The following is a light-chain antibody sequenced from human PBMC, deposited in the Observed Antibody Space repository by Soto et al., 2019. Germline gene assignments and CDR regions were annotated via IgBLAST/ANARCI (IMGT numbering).Light chain of an antibody. J-gene: IGLJ2*01. CDR1: SSDVGAYNY. CDR2: EVS. V-gene: IGLV2-14*01. CDR3: ISYTSSRDVL. Sequence: QSALTQPASVSGSPGQSITISCTGTSSDVGAYNYVSWYQQHPGKAPKLMIFEVSDRPSGVSNRFSGSKSGNTASLTISGLQAEDEADYYCISYTSSRDVLFGGGTKLTVL.